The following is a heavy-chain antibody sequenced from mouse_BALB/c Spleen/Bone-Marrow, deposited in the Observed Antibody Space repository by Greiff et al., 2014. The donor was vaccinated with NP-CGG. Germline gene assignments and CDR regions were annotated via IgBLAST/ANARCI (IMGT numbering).Heavy chain of an antibody. J-gene: IGHJ4*01. CDR2: IDPANGNT. V-gene: IGHV14-3*02. CDR3: ARWEYYAMDY. Sequence: VQLKQSGAELVKPGASVKLSCTASGFNIKDTYMHWVKQRPEQGLEWIGRIDPANGNTKYDPKFQGKATITADTSSNTAYLQLSSLTSEDTAVNYGARWEYYAMDYWGQGTTVTVSS. CDR1: GFNIKDTY. D-gene: IGHD4-1*01.